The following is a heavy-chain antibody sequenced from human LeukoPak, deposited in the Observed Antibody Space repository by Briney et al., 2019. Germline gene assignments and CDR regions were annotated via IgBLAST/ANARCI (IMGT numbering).Heavy chain of an antibody. Sequence: VNVSCKASRYTFTGYYMLWVGQAPGQGGAGMGWSNPNTCATKYLHNFQGRATLTRDTPIRPTFMELSSLRSDDTAVYYCARDERYCNGDNHYPDLGYWGQGTLVTVSS. J-gene: IGHJ4*02. CDR1: RYTFTGYY. V-gene: IGHV1-2*02. CDR2: SNPNTCAT. CDR3: ARDERYCNGDNHYPDLGY. D-gene: IGHD2-15*01.